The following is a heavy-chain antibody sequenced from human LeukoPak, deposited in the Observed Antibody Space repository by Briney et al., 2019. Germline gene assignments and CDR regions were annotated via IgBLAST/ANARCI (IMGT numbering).Heavy chain of an antibody. CDR1: GFTFSVYE. J-gene: IGHJ4*02. CDR2: INTDGSTT. V-gene: IGHV3-74*01. CDR3: ARDLNWNQADY. Sequence: PGGSLRLSCAASGFTFSVYEMNWVRQTPEKGLVWLSRINTDGSTTNYADAVKGRFTISRDNAKDTLYLQMNSLRVEDTAVYYCARDLNWNQADYWGQGSLVTVSS. D-gene: IGHD1-20*01.